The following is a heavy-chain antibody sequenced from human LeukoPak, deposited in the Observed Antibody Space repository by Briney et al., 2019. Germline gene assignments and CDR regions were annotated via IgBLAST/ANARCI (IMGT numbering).Heavy chain of an antibody. CDR3: TSYSSSWYVFDY. Sequence: GRSLRLSCAASGFTFSSYAMHWVRQAPGKGLEWVAVISYDGSNKYYADSVKGRYTISRDNSKNTLYLQMNSLRAEDTAVYYCTSYSSSWYVFDYWGQGTLVTVSS. J-gene: IGHJ4*02. CDR2: ISYDGSNK. V-gene: IGHV3-30*04. CDR1: GFTFSSYA. D-gene: IGHD6-13*01.